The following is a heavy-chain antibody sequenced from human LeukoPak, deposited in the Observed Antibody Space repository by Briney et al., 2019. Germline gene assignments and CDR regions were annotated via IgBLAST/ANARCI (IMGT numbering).Heavy chain of an antibody. CDR3: AREGSSWYYYYYYGMDV. Sequence: GGSLRLSCAASGFTFSYYYVSWIRQAPGKGLEWVSYISSSSSYTNYADSVKGRFTISRDKANNSLYLKMNSLRAEDTAVYYCAREGSSWYYYYYYGMDVWGQGTTVTVSS. D-gene: IGHD6-13*01. CDR1: GFTFSYYY. CDR2: ISSSSSYT. J-gene: IGHJ6*02. V-gene: IGHV3-11*05.